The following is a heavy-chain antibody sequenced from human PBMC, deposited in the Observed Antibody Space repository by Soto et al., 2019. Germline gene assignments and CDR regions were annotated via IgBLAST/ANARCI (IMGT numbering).Heavy chain of an antibody. D-gene: IGHD3-3*01. CDR2: IFSNDIE. CDR3: ARIQKWTTFFGEENYYYYGMDV. V-gene: IGHV2-26*01. Sequence: SGPTLVNPTETLTLTCTVSGFSLTNPRMGVSWVRQPPGKALEWLAHIFSNDIESDSTSLKSRVTISKDSSKSQVVLIMTNIDPVDTATYYCARIQKWTTFFGEENYYYYGMDVWGQGTTVTVSS. J-gene: IGHJ6*02. CDR1: GFSLTNPRMG.